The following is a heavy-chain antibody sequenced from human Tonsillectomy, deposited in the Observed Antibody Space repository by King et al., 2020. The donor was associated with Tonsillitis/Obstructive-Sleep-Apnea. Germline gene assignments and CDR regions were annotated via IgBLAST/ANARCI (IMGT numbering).Heavy chain of an antibody. J-gene: IGHJ4*02. CDR3: TRDGYYCSGGSCYSGN. V-gene: IGHV3-73*01. CDR2: IRSKANSYAT. D-gene: IGHD2-15*01. CDR1: GFTFSGSA. Sequence: VQLVESGGGLVQPGGSLKLSCAASGFTFSGSAMHWVRQASGKGLEWVGRIRSKANSYATAYAASVKGRFTISRDDSKNTAYLQMNSLKTEDTAVYYCTRDGYYCSGGSCYSGNWGQGTLVTVSS.